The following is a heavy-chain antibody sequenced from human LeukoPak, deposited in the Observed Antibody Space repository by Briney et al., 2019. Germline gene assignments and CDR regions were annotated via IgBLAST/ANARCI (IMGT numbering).Heavy chain of an antibody. J-gene: IGHJ1*01. D-gene: IGHD3-3*01. CDR3: ARGTPLNYDFWSGYYTGAEYFQH. CDR1: GGSFSGYY. CDR2: INHSGST. V-gene: IGHV4-34*01. Sequence: SETLSLTCAVYGGSFSGYYWSWIRQPPGKGLEWIGEINHSGSTNYNPSLKSRVTISVDTSKNQFSLKLSSVTAADRAVYYCARGTPLNYDFWSGYYTGAEYFQHWGQGTLVTVSS.